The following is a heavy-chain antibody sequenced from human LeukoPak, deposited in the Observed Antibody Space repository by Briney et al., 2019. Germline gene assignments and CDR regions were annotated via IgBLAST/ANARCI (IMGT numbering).Heavy chain of an antibody. CDR3: ARGLKDTAMVSGY. D-gene: IGHD5-18*01. CDR2: INTNTGNP. CDR1: GYTFTSYA. V-gene: IGHV7-4-1*02. J-gene: IGHJ4*02. Sequence: ASVKVSCKASGYTFTSYAINWVRQAPGQGLEWMGWINTNTGNPTYARGFTGRFVFSLDTSVSTAYLQISSLKVEDTAVYYCARGLKDTAMVSGYWGQGTLVTVSS.